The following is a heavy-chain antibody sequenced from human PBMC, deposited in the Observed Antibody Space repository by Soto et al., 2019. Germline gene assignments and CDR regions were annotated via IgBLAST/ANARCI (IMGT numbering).Heavy chain of an antibody. CDR3: ARHDGSHVYGSEYYYYGMDV. Sequence: PGESLKISCKGSGYSFTSYWIGWVRQMPGKGLEWMGIIYPGDSDTRYSPSFQGQVTISADKSISTAYLQWSSLKASDTAMYYCARHDGSHVYGSEYYYYGMDVWGQGTTVTVSS. D-gene: IGHD3-10*01. CDR1: GYSFTSYW. V-gene: IGHV5-51*01. CDR2: IYPGDSDT. J-gene: IGHJ6*02.